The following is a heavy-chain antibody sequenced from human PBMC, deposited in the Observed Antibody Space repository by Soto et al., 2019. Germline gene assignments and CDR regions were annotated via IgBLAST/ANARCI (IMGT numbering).Heavy chain of an antibody. V-gene: IGHV4-61*01. J-gene: IGHJ6*02. CDR2: VFFTGYT. CDR3: ARMKLRVAASLMYYYGMDV. CDR1: GGSVSGDLYY. Sequence: QVQLQESGPGLVKPSETLSLTCSVSGGSVSGDLYYWTWIRQSPGKGLEWIGYVFFTGYTNLNPYLKSRVAMSADTSKNQFSLGLSSVTAADTALYYCARMKLRVAASLMYYYGMDVWGQGTTVTVSS. D-gene: IGHD6-19*01.